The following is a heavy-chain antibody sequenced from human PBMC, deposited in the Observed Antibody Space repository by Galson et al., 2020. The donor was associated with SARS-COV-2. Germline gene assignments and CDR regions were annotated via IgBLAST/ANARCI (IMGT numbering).Heavy chain of an antibody. CDR1: GFIFSNYE. J-gene: IGHJ6*02. V-gene: IGHV3-48*03. Sequence: GGSLRLSCAASGFIFSNYEMNWVRQAPGKGLEWIAYISSSGTPIYYADSVKGRFTISRDNAKNSLYLQMNSLRAEDTAVYYCASQYGDYLYYYYYGMDVWGQGTTVTVSS. CDR2: ISSSGTPI. D-gene: IGHD4-17*01. CDR3: ASQYGDYLYYYYYGMDV.